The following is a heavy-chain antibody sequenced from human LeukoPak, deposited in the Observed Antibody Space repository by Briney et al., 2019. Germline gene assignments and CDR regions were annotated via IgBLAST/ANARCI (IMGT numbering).Heavy chain of an antibody. J-gene: IGHJ4*02. Sequence: SETLSLTWSVSGISICSYYWSRIPPPPGEGVEGGVYIYYSGSNNYNPSLKSRVTISVDTSKYQFSLKLSSVTAADTAVYYCARVGFGIAARPLFDYWGQGTLVTVSS. CDR2: IYYSGSN. CDR1: GISICSYY. V-gene: IGHV4-59*01. CDR3: ARVGFGIAARPLFDY. D-gene: IGHD6-6*01.